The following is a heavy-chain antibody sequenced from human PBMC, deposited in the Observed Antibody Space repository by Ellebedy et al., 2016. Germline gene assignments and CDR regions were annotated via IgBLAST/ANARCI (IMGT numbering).Heavy chain of an antibody. Sequence: GGSLRLXXGASGFSFNTFFMGWVRQAPGKGLEWVATISANGNKRDLADSVKGRFTISRDSSKNSVYLRMNNLRLEDTAVYYCRQGHYADLWGQGTLVTVSS. CDR3: RQGHYADL. CDR2: ISANGNKR. CDR1: GFSFNTFF. J-gene: IGHJ4*01. V-gene: IGHV3-23*01. D-gene: IGHD4-17*01.